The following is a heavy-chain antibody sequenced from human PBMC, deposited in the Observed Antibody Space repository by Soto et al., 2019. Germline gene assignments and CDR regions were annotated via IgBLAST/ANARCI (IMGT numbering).Heavy chain of an antibody. CDR1: GYTFTSYS. D-gene: IGHD3-3*01. Sequence: AGVNVSCKPSGYTFTSYSLHWVRQPPAQGLGWIGWINTDKGDAKYSQKFQGRVNVTRDTSATTAYMEVSSLRSEDTAVYYCARYPYYDFWSGRGTRSFDYWGQGTLVTVSS. J-gene: IGHJ4*02. CDR3: ARYPYYDFWSGRGTRSFDY. CDR2: INTDKGDA. V-gene: IGHV1-3*04.